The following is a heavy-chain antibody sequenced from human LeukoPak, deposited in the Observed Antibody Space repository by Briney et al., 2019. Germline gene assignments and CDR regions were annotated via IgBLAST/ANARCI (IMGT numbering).Heavy chain of an antibody. CDR3: PRSGRLALYYYYGMDV. CDR2: MNTSSGNT. V-gene: IGHV1-8*02. Sequence: ASVKVSYKASGYTFTSYDTKRVRQDTGQGLEWMGWMNTSSGNTRYAQKSQSRVTMTWNTSISTAYMELSSLRSEDTAVYSCPRSGRLALYYYYGMDVWGQGTTVTASS. D-gene: IGHD3-10*01. J-gene: IGHJ6*02. CDR1: GYTFTSYD.